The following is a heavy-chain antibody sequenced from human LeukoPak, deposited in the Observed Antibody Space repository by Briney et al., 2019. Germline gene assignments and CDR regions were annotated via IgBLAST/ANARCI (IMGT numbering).Heavy chain of an antibody. CDR2: IYYSGST. CDR3: ARTVTSFDH. J-gene: IGHJ4*02. CDR1: GGSISSYY. V-gene: IGHV4-59*01. D-gene: IGHD4-17*01. Sequence: SGTLSLTCTVSGGSISSYYWSWIRQPPGKGLEWIGYIYYSGSTNYNPSLKSRVTISVDTSKNQFSLKLSSVTAADTAVYYCARTVTSFDHWGQGTLVTVSS.